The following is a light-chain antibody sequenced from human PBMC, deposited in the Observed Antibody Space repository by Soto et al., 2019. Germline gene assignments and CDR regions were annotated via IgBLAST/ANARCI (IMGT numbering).Light chain of an antibody. J-gene: IGKJ5*01. Sequence: AIQLTQSPSSLSASVGDRVTITCRASQGIASNLAWYQQKPGRAPKLLIYDAASLERGVPSRFRGSGFGTDFTLTINSLQPEDFATYYCQQFNSYPLTFGQGTRLEIK. V-gene: IGKV1-13*02. CDR3: QQFNSYPLT. CDR1: QGIASN. CDR2: DAA.